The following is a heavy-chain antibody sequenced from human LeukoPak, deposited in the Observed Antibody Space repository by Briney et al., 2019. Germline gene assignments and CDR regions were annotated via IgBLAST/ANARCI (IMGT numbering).Heavy chain of an antibody. Sequence: ASVTVSFKSSGYTFTEYDINWVRQATGQGLEWMGWMNPYTGDTGYAQKFQGRVTMTRNASVDTAYMELSGLRSEDTAVYYCTRGSLSGSSRDYWGQGTLVTVSS. D-gene: IGHD1-26*01. V-gene: IGHV1-8*01. J-gene: IGHJ4*02. CDR2: MNPYTGDT. CDR1: GYTFTEYD. CDR3: TRGSLSGSSRDY.